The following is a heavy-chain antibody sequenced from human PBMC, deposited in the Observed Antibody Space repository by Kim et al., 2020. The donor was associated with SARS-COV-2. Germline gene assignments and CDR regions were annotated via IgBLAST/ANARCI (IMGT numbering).Heavy chain of an antibody. D-gene: IGHD2-15*01. Sequence: TNYSPSFQGHVTISADKSISTAYLQCSSLKASDTAMYYCARLAVVAARDYWGQGTLVTVSS. CDR2: T. J-gene: IGHJ4*02. CDR3: ARLAVVAARDY. V-gene: IGHV5-10-1*01.